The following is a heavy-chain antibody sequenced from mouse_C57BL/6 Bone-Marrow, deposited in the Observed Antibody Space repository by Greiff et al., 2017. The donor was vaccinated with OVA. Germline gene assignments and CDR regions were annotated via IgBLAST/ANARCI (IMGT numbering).Heavy chain of an antibody. J-gene: IGHJ4*01. CDR3: ARGLPPNYAMDY. V-gene: IGHV7-1*01. Sequence: EVQRVESGGGLVQSGRSLRLSCATSGFTFSDFYMEWVRQAPGKGLEWIAASRNKANDYTTEYSASVKGRFIVSRDTSQSILYLQMNALRAEDTAIYYCARGLPPNYAMDYWGQGTSVTVSS. CDR1: GFTFSDFY. CDR2: SRNKANDYTT. D-gene: IGHD5-5*01.